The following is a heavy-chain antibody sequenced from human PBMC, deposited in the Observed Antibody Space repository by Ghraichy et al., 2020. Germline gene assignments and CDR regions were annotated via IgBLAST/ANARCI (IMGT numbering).Heavy chain of an antibody. CDR3: ARGPKNPRFIVVVPAARSPFDY. D-gene: IGHD2-2*01. J-gene: IGHJ4*02. V-gene: IGHV4-34*01. Sequence: ETLSLTCAVYGGSFSGYYWSWIRQPPGKGLEWIGEINHSGSTNYNPSLKSRVTISVDTSKNQFSLKLSSVTAADTAVYYCARGPKNPRFIVVVPAARSPFDYWGQGTLVTVSS. CDR1: GGSFSGYY. CDR2: INHSGST.